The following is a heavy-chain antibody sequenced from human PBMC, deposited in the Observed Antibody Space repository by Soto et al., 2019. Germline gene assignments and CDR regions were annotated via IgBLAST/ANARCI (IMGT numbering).Heavy chain of an antibody. V-gene: IGHV4-39*01. D-gene: IGHD3-10*01. Sequence: SQTILNTGTVPRAPLRTTRCKQRCIRQAQVKRLEWIGSIYYSGSTYYNPSLKSRVTVSVDTSKNQFSLKLSSVTAADTAVYYCARHGITMVRGVIITAGWFDPWGQGTLVTVS. J-gene: IGHJ5*02. CDR3: ARHGITMVRGVIITAGWFDP. CDR1: RAPLRTTRCK. CDR2: IYYSGST.